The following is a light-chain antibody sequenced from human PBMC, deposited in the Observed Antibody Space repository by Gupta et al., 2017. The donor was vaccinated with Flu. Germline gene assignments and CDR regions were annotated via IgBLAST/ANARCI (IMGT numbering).Light chain of an antibody. CDR3: MQGLQIPYT. V-gene: IGKV2-28*01. Sequence: IAVTQSPLFLSVTPGESASISCTSSQSLLHSSGDNYLDWYLQKPGQSPQVLIYLSSHRTSGVPDRFSGSGSGTDFVLKISRVEADDVGIYYCMQGLQIPYTFGQGTKLEIK. CDR1: QSLLHSSGDNY. CDR2: LSS. J-gene: IGKJ2*01.